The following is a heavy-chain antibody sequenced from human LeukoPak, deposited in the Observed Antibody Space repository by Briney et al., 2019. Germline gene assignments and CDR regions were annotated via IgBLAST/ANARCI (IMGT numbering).Heavy chain of an antibody. J-gene: IGHJ4*02. Sequence: SETLSLTCAVYGGSFSGYYWSWIRQPPGKGLEWIGEINHGGSTNYNPSLKSRVTISVDTSKNQFSLKLSSVTAADTAVYYCARLHLYYYDGSGYSDWGQGTLVTVCS. V-gene: IGHV4-34*01. CDR2: INHGGST. D-gene: IGHD3-22*01. CDR1: GGSFSGYY. CDR3: ARLHLYYYDGSGYSD.